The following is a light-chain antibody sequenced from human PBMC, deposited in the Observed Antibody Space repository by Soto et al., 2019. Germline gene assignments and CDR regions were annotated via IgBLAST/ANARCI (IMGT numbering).Light chain of an antibody. Sequence: EIVLTQSPGTLSLSPGEIATLSCRASQSVSSSYLAWYQQKPGQAPRLLLYGASSRATGIPDKFSGSGSGIDFALTISRLEPEDFAVYYCQQYGSSPKLTFGGGTKVEIK. CDR2: GAS. J-gene: IGKJ4*01. V-gene: IGKV3-20*01. CDR1: QSVSSSY. CDR3: QQYGSSPKLT.